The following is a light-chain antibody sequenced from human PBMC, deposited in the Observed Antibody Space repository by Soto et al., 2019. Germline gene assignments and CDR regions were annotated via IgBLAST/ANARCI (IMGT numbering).Light chain of an antibody. CDR1: QSVRSTY. V-gene: IGKV3-20*01. CDR3: QQYGSTPLT. Sequence: EIVLTHAPGTLSLSPGERTTLSCRASQSVRSTYLAWYQQRPGQAPRLLIYGATSRATGIPDRFQGSGSGTDFTLTISRLEPEDFAVYFCQQYGSTPLTFGQGTKVDXK. CDR2: GAT. J-gene: IGKJ1*01.